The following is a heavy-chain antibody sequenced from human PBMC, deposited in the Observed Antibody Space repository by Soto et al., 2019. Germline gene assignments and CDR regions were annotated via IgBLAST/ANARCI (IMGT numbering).Heavy chain of an antibody. Sequence: QVTLKESGPVLVKPTETLALTCTVSGFSLSNARLGVNWIRQPPGKALEWLAHIFSNDEKSYSTSLKSRLTISKDTSKSQVVLTMTNMDPVDTATYYCARIQGYYYDSYYFDYWGQGTLVTVSS. J-gene: IGHJ4*02. V-gene: IGHV2-26*01. CDR1: GFSLSNARLG. CDR2: IFSNDEK. D-gene: IGHD3-22*01. CDR3: ARIQGYYYDSYYFDY.